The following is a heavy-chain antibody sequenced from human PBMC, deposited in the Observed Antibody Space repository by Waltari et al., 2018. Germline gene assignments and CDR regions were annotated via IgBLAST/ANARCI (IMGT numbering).Heavy chain of an antibody. Sequence: QVQLQQWGAGLLKPSETLSLTCAVYGGSFSGYYWSWIRQPPGKGLEWNGEINHSGSTHYNPSLKSRVTISVDTSKNQFSLKRSSVTAADTAVYYCARASLFTIFGVVAQYYFDYWGQGTLVTVSS. CDR3: ARASLFTIFGVVAQYYFDY. D-gene: IGHD3-3*01. CDR2: INHSGST. V-gene: IGHV4-34*01. J-gene: IGHJ4*02. CDR1: GGSFSGYY.